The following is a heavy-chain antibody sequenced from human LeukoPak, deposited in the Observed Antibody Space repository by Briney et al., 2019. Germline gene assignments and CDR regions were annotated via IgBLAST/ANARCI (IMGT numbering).Heavy chain of an antibody. D-gene: IGHD2-2*01. V-gene: IGHV3-30*04. CDR2: ILSDETDK. CDR1: GFTFTNYA. J-gene: IGHJ4*02. CDR3: ARVLEGDRPAYFDY. Sequence: PGRSLRLSCAASGFTFTNYAIHWVRQAPGKGLEWVAVILSDETDKKNADSVKGRITIARDNTKKTPHLQMTRPRAEDTADYYCARVLEGDRPAYFDYWGQGTLVTVSS.